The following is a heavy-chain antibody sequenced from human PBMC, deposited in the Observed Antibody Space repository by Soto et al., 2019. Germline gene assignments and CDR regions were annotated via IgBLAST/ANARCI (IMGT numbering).Heavy chain of an antibody. Sequence: QVQLVESGGGVVQPGRSLRLSCAASGFTFSDFGMHWVRQAPGKGLEWVAIISYDGDNRYYADSVKDRFSISRDNSKNTLYLLTHSLRTEYMSIYYCAKEGCVPAAGVSNCYYGMDVWGQGTTVTVSS. CDR1: GFTFSDFG. J-gene: IGHJ6*02. CDR2: ISYDGDNR. V-gene: IGHV3-30*18. D-gene: IGHD2-2*01. CDR3: AKEGCVPAAGVSNCYYGMDV.